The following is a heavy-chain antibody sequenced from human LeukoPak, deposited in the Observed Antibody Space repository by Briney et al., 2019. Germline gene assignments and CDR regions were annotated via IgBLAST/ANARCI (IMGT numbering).Heavy chain of an antibody. CDR1: GYSFTSYW. CDR3: ARLTMVRGVIIMAIDY. CDR2: IDPSDSYT. V-gene: IGHV5-10-1*01. J-gene: IGHJ4*02. D-gene: IGHD3-10*01. Sequence: GESLRISCKGSGYSFTSYWISWVRQMPGKGLEWMGRIDPSDSYTNYSPSFQGHVTISADKSTSTAYLQWSSLKASDTAMYYCARLTMVRGVIIMAIDYWGQGTLVTVSS.